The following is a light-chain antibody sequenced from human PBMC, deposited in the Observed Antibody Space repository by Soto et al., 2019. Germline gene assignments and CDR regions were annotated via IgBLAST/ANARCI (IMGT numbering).Light chain of an antibody. J-gene: IGLJ1*01. V-gene: IGLV2-14*01. CDR2: EVS. CDR1: SXDVGGYMY. CDR3: SSYTSRSALYV. Sequence: QSALTQPASVSGSPGQSITISCTGTSXDVGGYMYVSWYQQHPDKAPKLMIYEVSNRPSGVSNRFSGSKSGNTASLTISGLQAEDEADYYCSSYTSRSALYVFRTGTKATVL.